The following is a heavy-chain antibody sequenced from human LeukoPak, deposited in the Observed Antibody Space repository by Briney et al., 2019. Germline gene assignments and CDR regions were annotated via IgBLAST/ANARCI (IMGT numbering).Heavy chain of an antibody. CDR3: ARLNPGNYYYMDV. CDR2: IYTSGSN. D-gene: IGHD1-26*01. Sequence: PSETLSLTCTVSGGSISSYYWSWIRQPPGKGLEWIGYIYTSGSNNYTPSLKSRVTISVDTSKNQFSLKLSSVTAADTAVYYCARLNPGNYYYMDVWGKGTTVTVSS. CDR1: GGSISSYY. J-gene: IGHJ6*03. V-gene: IGHV4-4*09.